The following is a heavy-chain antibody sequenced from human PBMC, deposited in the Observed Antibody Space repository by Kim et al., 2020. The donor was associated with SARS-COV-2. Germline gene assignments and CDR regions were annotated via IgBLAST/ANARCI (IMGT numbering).Heavy chain of an antibody. CDR1: GGSITSSYW. J-gene: IGHJ5*02. CDR3: ARSSAYTLNWFDP. D-gene: IGHD5-12*01. V-gene: IGHV4-4*02. CDR2: IYHSGDT. Sequence: SETLSLTCAVSGGSITSSYWWTWVRQPPGKGLEWIGDIYHSGDTNYNPSLKSLVSISVDKSKTQFSLRLSSVTAADTAVDYCARSSAYTLNWFDPWGQGT.